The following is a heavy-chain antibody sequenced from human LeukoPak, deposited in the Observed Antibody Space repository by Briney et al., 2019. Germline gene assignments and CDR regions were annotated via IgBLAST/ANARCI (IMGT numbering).Heavy chain of an antibody. CDR2: IHTSGST. Sequence: ASETLSLTCTVSGVSISSYCWSWIRQPAGKGLEWIGRIHTSGSTNYNPSLKSRVTMSVDTSKNQFSLKLSSVTAADTAVYYCARDQYYYDSSGYLTFDYWGQGTLVTVSS. D-gene: IGHD3-22*01. CDR1: GVSISSYC. J-gene: IGHJ4*02. CDR3: ARDQYYYDSSGYLTFDY. V-gene: IGHV4-4*07.